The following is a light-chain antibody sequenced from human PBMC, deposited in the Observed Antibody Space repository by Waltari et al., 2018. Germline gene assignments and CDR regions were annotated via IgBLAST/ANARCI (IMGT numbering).Light chain of an antibody. CDR3: ASRDSSGNHAV. CDR1: SLRTYY. J-gene: IGLJ2*01. Sequence: SSELTQDPAVSVALGQAVRITCQGDSLRTYYASWYQQKPGQAPVLVIYGKSNRPSGLPDRFSSSTSGNTASLPISGAQAEDEADYYCASRDSSGNHAVFGGGTKLTVL. V-gene: IGLV3-19*01. CDR2: GKS.